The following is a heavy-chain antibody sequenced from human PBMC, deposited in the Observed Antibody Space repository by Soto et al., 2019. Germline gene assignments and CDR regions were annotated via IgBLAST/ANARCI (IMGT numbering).Heavy chain of an antibody. D-gene: IGHD6-19*01. CDR2: IVTYNGNT. V-gene: IGHV1-18*01. CDR1: GYTFTNYG. J-gene: IGHJ5*02. CDR3: ARGPQSSGLRGKWFDA. Sequence: QVQLVQSGAEVKKPGASVKVSCKASGYTFTNYGISWVRQAPGQGLEWVGWIVTYNGNTHSAQKLQGRVTLTTDTPTSTAYMELRSLTSDDTAVYYCARGPQSSGLRGKWFDAWGQGTLVTVSS.